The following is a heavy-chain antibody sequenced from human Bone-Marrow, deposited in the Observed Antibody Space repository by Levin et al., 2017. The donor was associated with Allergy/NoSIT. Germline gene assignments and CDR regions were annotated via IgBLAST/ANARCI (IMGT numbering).Heavy chain of an antibody. V-gene: IGHV1-69*13. CDR1: GGPFSSYA. CDR2: IIPIFGTA. J-gene: IGHJ6*02. CDR3: ARGVDIIDYYGMDV. D-gene: IGHD3-3*01. Sequence: SVKVSCKASGGPFSSYAISWVRHAPGQGLEWMGGIIPIFGTANYAQKFQGRVTITADESTSTAYMELSSLRSEDTAVYYCARGVDIIDYYGMDVWGQGTTVTVSS.